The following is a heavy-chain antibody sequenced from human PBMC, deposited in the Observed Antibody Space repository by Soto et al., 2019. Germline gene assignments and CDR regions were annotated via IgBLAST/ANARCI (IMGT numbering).Heavy chain of an antibody. CDR2: ISYDGSNK. J-gene: IGHJ4*02. CDR1: GFTFSSYA. V-gene: IGHV3-30-3*01. D-gene: IGHD3-10*01. CDR3: ARGPIWFGELWSHFDY. Sequence: GSLRLSCAASGFTFSSYAMHWVRQAPGKGLEWVAVISYDGSNKYYADSVKGRFTISRDNSKNTLYLQMNSLRAEDTAVYYCARGPIWFGELWSHFDYWGQGTLVTVSS.